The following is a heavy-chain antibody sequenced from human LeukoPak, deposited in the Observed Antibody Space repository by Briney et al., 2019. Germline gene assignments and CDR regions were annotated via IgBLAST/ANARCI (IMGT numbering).Heavy chain of an antibody. V-gene: IGHV3-23*01. CDR1: GFTFSSYA. Sequence: GGSLRLSCAASGFTFSSYAMSWVRQAPGKGLEWVSAISGSGGSTYYADSVKGRFTISRDNSKNTLYLQMNSLRAEDTAVYYCARKRGVPADSEYYFDYWGQGTLVTVSS. CDR2: ISGSGGST. D-gene: IGHD2-2*01. CDR3: ARKRGVPADSEYYFDY. J-gene: IGHJ4*02.